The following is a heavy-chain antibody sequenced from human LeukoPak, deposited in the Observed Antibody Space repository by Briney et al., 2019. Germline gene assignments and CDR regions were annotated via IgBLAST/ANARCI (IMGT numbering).Heavy chain of an antibody. J-gene: IGHJ6*03. V-gene: IGHV4-39*01. Sequence: SETLSLTCTVSGGSISSSSYYWGWIRQPPGKGLEWIGSIYYSGSTFYNPSLKSRVTISVDTSKNQFSLKLSSVTVTDTAVYYCAKTQTRVVWGKGTTVTVSS. CDR2: IYYSGST. CDR1: GGSISSSSYY. CDR3: AKTQTRVV.